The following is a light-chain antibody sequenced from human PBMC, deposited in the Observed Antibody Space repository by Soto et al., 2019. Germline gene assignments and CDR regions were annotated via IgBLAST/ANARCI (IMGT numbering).Light chain of an antibody. V-gene: IGLV2-14*01. J-gene: IGLJ1*01. Sequence: QSVLTQPASVSGSPGQSITISCTGTSSYVGGYNYVSWYQQHPGKAPKLMTYDVSNRPSGVSNRFSGSKSGNTASLTISGLQAEDEADYYCSSYTSSSLYVFGTGTKVTVL. CDR2: DVS. CDR1: SSYVGGYNY. CDR3: SSYTSSSLYV.